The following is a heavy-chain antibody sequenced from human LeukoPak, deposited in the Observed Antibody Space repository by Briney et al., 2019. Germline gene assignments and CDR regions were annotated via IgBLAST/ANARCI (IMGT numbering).Heavy chain of an antibody. J-gene: IGHJ4*02. CDR1: GYTFTSYY. V-gene: IGHV1-18*04. Sequence: ASVKVSCKASGYTFTSYYMHWVRQAPGQGLEWMGWISAYNGNTNYAQKLQGRVTMTTDTSTSTVYMELSSLRSEDTAVYYCARDGIAARRTFDYWGQGTLVTVSS. CDR3: ARDGIAARRTFDY. D-gene: IGHD6-6*01. CDR2: ISAYNGNT.